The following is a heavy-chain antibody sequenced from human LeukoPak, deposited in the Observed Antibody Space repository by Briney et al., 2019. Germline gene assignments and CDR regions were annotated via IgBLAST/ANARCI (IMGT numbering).Heavy chain of an antibody. D-gene: IGHD6-13*01. CDR3: ARVLAAAGLAY. CDR2: INHSGST. Sequence: PSETLSLTCAVYGGSFSGYYWSWIRQPPGKGLEWIGEINHSGSTNYNPSLKSRVTISVDTSKNQFSLKLSSVTAADTAVYYCARVLAAAGLAYWGQGTLVSVSS. CDR1: GGSFSGYY. V-gene: IGHV4-34*01. J-gene: IGHJ4*02.